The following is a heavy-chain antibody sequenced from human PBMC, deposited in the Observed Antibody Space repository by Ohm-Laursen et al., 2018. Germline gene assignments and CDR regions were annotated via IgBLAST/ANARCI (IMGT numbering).Heavy chain of an antibody. V-gene: IGHV4-59*01. CDR2: IYYSGRT. CDR3: AREVSYYDSGGYYLTSMDV. CDR1: GGSISSYY. J-gene: IGHJ6*02. D-gene: IGHD3-22*01. Sequence: SETLSLTCTVSGGSISSYYWSWIRQPPGKGLEWIGYIYYSGRTNYNPSLKSRVTISVDTSKNQISLKLSSVTAADTAVYYCAREVSYYDSGGYYLTSMDVWGQGTTVTVSS.